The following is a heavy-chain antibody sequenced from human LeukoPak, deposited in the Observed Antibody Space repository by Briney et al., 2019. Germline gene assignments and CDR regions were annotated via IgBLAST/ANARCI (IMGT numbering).Heavy chain of an antibody. Sequence: PSETLSPTCTVSGGSISSYHWSWIRQPAGKGLEWIGRLHTSGSTNYNPSLKSRVTMSVDTSKNRFSLNLSSVTAADTAVYYCARGKVGTDFDYWGQGTLVTVSS. CDR2: LHTSGST. V-gene: IGHV4-4*07. J-gene: IGHJ4*02. CDR3: ARGKVGTDFDY. D-gene: IGHD1-1*01. CDR1: GGSISSYH.